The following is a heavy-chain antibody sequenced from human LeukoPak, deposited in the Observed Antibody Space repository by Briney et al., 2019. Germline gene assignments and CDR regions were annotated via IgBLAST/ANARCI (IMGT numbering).Heavy chain of an antibody. J-gene: IGHJ4*02. CDR2: IWYDGSNP. CDR1: GFRFSSHS. V-gene: IGHV3-33*01. Sequence: PGGSPRLSCAGSGFRFSSHSMHWVRQAPGKGLEWLGYIWYDGSNPDYVDPVKGRFTISRDNSKNTVYLQMNSLRAEDTAVYHCARFVGSDYTGSFDLWGQGTPVTVSS. D-gene: IGHD3-10*01. CDR3: ARFVGSDYTGSFDL.